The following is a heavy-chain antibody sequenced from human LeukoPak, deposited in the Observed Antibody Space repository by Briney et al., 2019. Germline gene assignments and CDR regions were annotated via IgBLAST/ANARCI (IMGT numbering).Heavy chain of an antibody. CDR3: ARDLAGAVGVPVAMPVDP. Sequence: HPGGSLRLSCAASGFTFSTYGMHWVRQAPGKGLEGVAYIWYDGGNKYYADSVKGRFTISRDNSKNTLYLQMNSLRVEDTGVYYCARDLAGAVGVPVAMPVDPWGQGTRVTVSS. CDR2: IWYDGGNK. V-gene: IGHV3-33*01. D-gene: IGHD2-2*01. J-gene: IGHJ5*02. CDR1: GFTFSTYG.